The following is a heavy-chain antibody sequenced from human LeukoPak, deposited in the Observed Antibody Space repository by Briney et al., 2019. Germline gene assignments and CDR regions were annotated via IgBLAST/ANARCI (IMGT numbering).Heavy chain of an antibody. Sequence: PGGSLRLSCAASGFTFSSYGMHWVRQAPGKGLEWVAFIRSDGSNKYYADSVKGRFTISRDNSKNTLYLQMNSLRAEDTAVYYCAKDGYLEAAAGTYDFDYWGQGTLVTVSS. D-gene: IGHD6-13*01. V-gene: IGHV3-30*02. J-gene: IGHJ4*02. CDR1: GFTFSSYG. CDR3: AKDGYLEAAAGTYDFDY. CDR2: IRSDGSNK.